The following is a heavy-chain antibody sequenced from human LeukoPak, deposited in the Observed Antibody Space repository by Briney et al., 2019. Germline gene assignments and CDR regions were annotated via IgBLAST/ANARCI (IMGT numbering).Heavy chain of an antibody. J-gene: IGHJ4*02. CDR3: ARERGGTFDY. CDR1: GGSISSYY. D-gene: IGHD2-15*01. CDR2: IYYSGST. Sequence: SETLSLTCTVSGGSISSYYWSWIRQPPGKGLEWIGYIYYSGSTNYNPSLKSRVTISVDTSKNQFSLKLSSVTAADTAVYYCARERGGTFDYWGQGTLVTVSS. V-gene: IGHV4-59*01.